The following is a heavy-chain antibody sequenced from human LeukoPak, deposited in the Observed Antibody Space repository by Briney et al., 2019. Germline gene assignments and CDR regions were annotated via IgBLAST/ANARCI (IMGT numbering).Heavy chain of an antibody. CDR1: GLTFSSYG. D-gene: IGHD2-2*01. Sequence: GRSLRLSCAASGLTFSSYGIHWVRQAPGKGLEWVAVIGYDGSNKYYADSVQGRFTISRDNSKNTLFLQMNSLRAEDTAVYYCAIGVGSTTYYAMDGWGQGTTVTVSS. V-gene: IGHV3-33*01. CDR2: IGYDGSNK. CDR3: AIGVGSTTYYAMDG. J-gene: IGHJ6*02.